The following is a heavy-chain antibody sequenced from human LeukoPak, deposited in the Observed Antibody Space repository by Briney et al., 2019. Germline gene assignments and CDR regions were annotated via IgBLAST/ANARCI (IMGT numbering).Heavy chain of an antibody. CDR1: GGSFSGYY. V-gene: IGHV4-34*01. Sequence: SETLSLTCAVYGGSFSGYYWSWTRQPPGKGLEWIGEINHSGSTNYNPSLKSRVTISVDTSKNQFSLKLSSVTAADTAVYYCARGYPRPRITMVRGVITSYSYFDYWGQGTLVTVSS. CDR3: ARGYPRPRITMVRGVITSYSYFDY. D-gene: IGHD3-10*01. CDR2: INHSGST. J-gene: IGHJ4*02.